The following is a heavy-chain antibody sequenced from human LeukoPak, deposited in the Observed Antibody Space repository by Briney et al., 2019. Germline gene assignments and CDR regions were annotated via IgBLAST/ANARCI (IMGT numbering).Heavy chain of an antibody. CDR3: ARWLSAFADY. J-gene: IGHJ4*02. CDR1: GYSISSGYY. V-gene: IGHV4-38-2*02. Sequence: SETLSLTCTVSGYSISSGYYWGWIRQPPGKGLEWIGSIYHSRSTYYNPSLKSRVTISVDTSKNQFSLKLSSVTAADTAVYYCARWLSAFADYWGQGTLVTVSS. D-gene: IGHD5-12*01. CDR2: IYHSRST.